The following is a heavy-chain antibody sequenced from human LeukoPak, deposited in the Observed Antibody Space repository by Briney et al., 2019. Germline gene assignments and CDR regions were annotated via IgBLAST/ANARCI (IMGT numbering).Heavy chain of an antibody. Sequence: GWSLRLSCAASGFTFSSYGMSWVRQAPGKGLEWVSAISGSGGSTYYADSVKGRFTISRDNSKNTLYLQMNSLRAEDTAVYYCAKDCCSGWYYYYMDVWGKGTTVTISS. CDR3: AKDCCSGWYYYYMDV. D-gene: IGHD6-19*01. CDR1: GFTFSSYG. J-gene: IGHJ6*03. CDR2: ISGSGGST. V-gene: IGHV3-23*01.